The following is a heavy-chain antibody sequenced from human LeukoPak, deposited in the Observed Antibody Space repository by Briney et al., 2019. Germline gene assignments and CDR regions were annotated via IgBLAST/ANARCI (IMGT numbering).Heavy chain of an antibody. CDR1: GYSINNGYY. CDR3: ARVMAYSYGALFDY. V-gene: IGHV4-38-2*02. D-gene: IGHD5-18*01. J-gene: IGHJ4*02. CDR2: IYHSGST. Sequence: PSETLSLTCTVSGYSINNGYYWGWIRQPPGKGLEWIGNIYHSGSTHYNPSLKSRVTISMDTSKNQFSLKLSSVTAADTAVYYCARVMAYSYGALFDYWGQGTLVTVSS.